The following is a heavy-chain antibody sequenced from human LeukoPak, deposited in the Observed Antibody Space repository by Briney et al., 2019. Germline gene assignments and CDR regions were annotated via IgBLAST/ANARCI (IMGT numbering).Heavy chain of an antibody. V-gene: IGHV1-18*01. CDR3: AFSSYYLQGNYYMDV. J-gene: IGHJ6*03. CDR2: ISGYNGNT. D-gene: IGHD1-26*01. Sequence: ASVEVSCKASGYTFTSYGISWVRQAPGQGLEWMGWISGYNGNTNYAQNLQGRVTMTTDTSTSTVYMELRSLRSDDTAVYYCAFSSYYLQGNYYMDVWGKGTTVTVSS. CDR1: GYTFTSYG.